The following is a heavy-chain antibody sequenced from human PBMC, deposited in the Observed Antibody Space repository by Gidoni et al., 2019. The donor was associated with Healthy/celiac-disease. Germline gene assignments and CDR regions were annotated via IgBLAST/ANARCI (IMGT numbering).Heavy chain of an antibody. V-gene: IGHV3-23*01. CDR3: AKEYDSSGYYLDAFDI. Sequence: EVQLLESGGGLVQPGGSLRLSCAASGFTFSSYAMSWVRQAPGKGLEWVSAISGSGGSTYYADSVKGRFTISRDNSKNTLYLQMNSLRAEDTAVYYCAKEYDSSGYYLDAFDIWGQGTMVTVSS. CDR1: GFTFSSYA. D-gene: IGHD3-22*01. J-gene: IGHJ3*02. CDR2: ISGSGGST.